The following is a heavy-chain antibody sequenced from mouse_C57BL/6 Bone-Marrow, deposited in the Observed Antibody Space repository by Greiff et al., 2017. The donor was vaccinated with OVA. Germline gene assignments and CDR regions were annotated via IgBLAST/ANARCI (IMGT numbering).Heavy chain of an antibody. V-gene: IGHV14-4*01. CDR1: GFNIKDDY. J-gene: IGHJ3*01. D-gene: IGHD2-3*01. CDR3: TTLWLLRGAWFAY. CDR2: IDPENGDT. Sequence: EVQLQQSGAELVRPGASVKLSCTASGFNIKDDYMHWVKQRPEQGLEWIGWIDPENGDTEYASKFQGKATITADTSYNTAYLQLSSLTSEDTAFYYCTTLWLLRGAWFAYWGQGTLVTVSA.